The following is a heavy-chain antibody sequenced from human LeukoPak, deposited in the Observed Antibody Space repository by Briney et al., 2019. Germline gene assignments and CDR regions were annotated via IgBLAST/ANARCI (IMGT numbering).Heavy chain of an antibody. V-gene: IGHV4-4*02. Sequence: PSGTLSLTCAVSGGSISSSNWWSWVRQPPGKGLEWIGEISLSGLTNYNPSLKSRVTISADTSKNQFSLKLSSVTAADTAVYYCARIYDSSGYIGYWGQGTLVTVSS. J-gene: IGHJ4*02. D-gene: IGHD3-22*01. CDR1: GGSISSSNW. CDR3: ARIYDSSGYIGY. CDR2: ISLSGLT.